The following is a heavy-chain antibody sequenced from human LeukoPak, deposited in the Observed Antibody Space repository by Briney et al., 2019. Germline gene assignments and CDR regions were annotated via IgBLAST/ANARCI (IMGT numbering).Heavy chain of an antibody. J-gene: IGHJ6*03. CDR2: INSDENST. Sequence: GGSLRLSCAASGFTFSRYWMHWVRQAPGKGLVWVSRINSDENSTNYADSVKGRFTISRDNAKNTLYLQMNSLRAEDTAVYYCASIGDSSGYYPFDYMDVWGKGTTVTISS. CDR1: GFTFSRYW. CDR3: ASIGDSSGYYPFDYMDV. V-gene: IGHV3-74*01. D-gene: IGHD3-22*01.